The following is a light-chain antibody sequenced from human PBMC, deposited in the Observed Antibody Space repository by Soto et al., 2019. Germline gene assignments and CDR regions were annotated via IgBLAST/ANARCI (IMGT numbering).Light chain of an antibody. J-gene: IGKJ5*01. CDR1: QTISFY. CDR3: QQSYSIPIT. CDR2: AAS. V-gene: IGKV1-39*01. Sequence: DIQMTQSPSSLSASVGDRVTISCRASQTISFYLNWYQQKPGKAHEVLIYAASNLQSGVPSRFSGSGPGTEFTLTISSLQPEDFATYYCQQSYSIPITFGQGTRLEIK.